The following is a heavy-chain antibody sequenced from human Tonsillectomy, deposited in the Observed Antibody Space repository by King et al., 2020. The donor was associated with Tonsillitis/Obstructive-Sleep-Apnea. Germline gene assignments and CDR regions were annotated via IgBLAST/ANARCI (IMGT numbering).Heavy chain of an antibody. Sequence: VQLLESGGGLVQPGGSLRLSCAASAFTFNNYAMTWVRQAPGKGLEWVSCIIDTGYNTYYADSVKGRFTISRDNDKNTLSLQMNSLRAEDTAVYYCARVVYETNSHKFDYWGQGTLVTVSS. CDR2: IIDTGYNT. D-gene: IGHD2-8*02. CDR1: AFTFNNYA. J-gene: IGHJ4*02. V-gene: IGHV3-23*01. CDR3: ARVVYETNSHKFDY.